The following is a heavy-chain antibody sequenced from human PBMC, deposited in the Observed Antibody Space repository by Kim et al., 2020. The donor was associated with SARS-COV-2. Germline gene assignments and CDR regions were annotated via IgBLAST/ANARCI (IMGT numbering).Heavy chain of an antibody. CDR1: GDSVSSNSAA. D-gene: IGHD3-10*02. J-gene: IGHJ3*02. CDR2: TYYRSKWYN. CDR3: ARDKVSWSVRHDMGWAFDI. Sequence: SQTLSLTCATSGDSVSSNSAAWKWIRQSPSRGLEWLGRTYYRSKWYNDYAVSVKSRITINPDKSKNQFSLQLNSVTPEDTAVYYCARDKVSWSVRHDMGWAFDIWGQGTMVTVSS. V-gene: IGHV6-1*01.